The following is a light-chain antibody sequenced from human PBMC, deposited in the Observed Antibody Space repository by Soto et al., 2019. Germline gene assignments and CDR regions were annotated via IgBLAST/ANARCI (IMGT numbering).Light chain of an antibody. CDR3: ASYAGNXIFL. V-gene: IGLV2-8*01. Sequence: QSLLTQPPSASGAPVQSVTISCTGTNTDVGGYKYFSWYQQHPGKAPKLIIYQVNRRPSGVPGRFSGSVSGNTASLTVSGLQAEDEAEYYCASYAGNXIFLVGRGTKVXV. J-gene: IGLJ1*01. CDR2: QVN. CDR1: NTDVGGYKY.